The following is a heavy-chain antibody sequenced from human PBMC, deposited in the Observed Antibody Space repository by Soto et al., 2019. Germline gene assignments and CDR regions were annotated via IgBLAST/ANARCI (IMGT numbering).Heavy chain of an antibody. D-gene: IGHD5-18*01. Sequence: QVQLVQSGAEVKKPGASVKVSCKASGYIFTNNDVSWVRQATGQGLEWMGWMNPGSGDTGYAQKFQGRVTMTRNISIATAYMELSSLRADDTAIYYCARMASFGSLNWFDPWGQGTRVTVSS. V-gene: IGHV1-8*01. J-gene: IGHJ5*02. CDR3: ARMASFGSLNWFDP. CDR2: MNPGSGDT. CDR1: GYIFTNND.